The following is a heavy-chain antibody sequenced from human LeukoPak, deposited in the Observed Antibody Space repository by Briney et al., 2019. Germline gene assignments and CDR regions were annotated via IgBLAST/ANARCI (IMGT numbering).Heavy chain of an antibody. CDR1: GFTFSSYG. CDR2: ISGSGGSA. J-gene: IGHJ5*02. CDR3: ACRSALSWFDP. Sequence: GGSLRLSCAASGFTFSSYGMSWVRQAPGKGLEWVSAISGSGGSAYYADSVKGRFTISRDNSKNTLYLQMNSLRAEDTAVYYCACRSALSWFDPWGQGTLVTVSS. V-gene: IGHV3-23*01.